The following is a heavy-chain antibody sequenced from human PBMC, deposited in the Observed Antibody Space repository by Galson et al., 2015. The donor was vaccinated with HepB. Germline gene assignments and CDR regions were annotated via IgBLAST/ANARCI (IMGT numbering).Heavy chain of an antibody. CDR2: INPNSGGT. CDR1: GYTFTGYY. V-gene: IGHV1-2*02. D-gene: IGHD1-26*01. Sequence: SVKVSCKASGYTFTGYYMHWVRQAPGQGLEWMGWINPNSGGTNYAQKFQGRVTMTRDTSISTAYMELSRLRSDDTAVYYCARSCKRAAWELLACFDYWGQGTLVTVSS. CDR3: ARSCKRAAWELLACFDY. J-gene: IGHJ4*02.